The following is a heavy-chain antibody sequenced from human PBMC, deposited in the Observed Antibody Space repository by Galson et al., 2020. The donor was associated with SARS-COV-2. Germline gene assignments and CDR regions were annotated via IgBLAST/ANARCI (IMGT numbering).Heavy chain of an antibody. CDR1: GYSFTSYW. V-gene: IGHV5-10-1*01. Sequence: GESLKISCKGSGYSFTSYWISWVRQMPGKGLEWMGRIDPSDSYTNYSPSFQGHVTISADKSISTAYLQWSSLKASDTAMYYCARQGVYCSSTSCYSWFDPWGQGTLVTVSS. CDR2: IDPSDSYT. D-gene: IGHD2-2*01. CDR3: ARQGVYCSSTSCYSWFDP. J-gene: IGHJ5*02.